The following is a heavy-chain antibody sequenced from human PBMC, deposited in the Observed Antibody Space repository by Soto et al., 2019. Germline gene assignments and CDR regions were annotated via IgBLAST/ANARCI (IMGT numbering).Heavy chain of an antibody. CDR1: GFNFSDFY. CDR2: ISATGETI. V-gene: IGHV3-11*01. CDR3: ASQLQGSRRKYYFHC. J-gene: IGHJ4*02. Sequence: PGGSLRLSCAASGFNFSDFYISWIRQAPGKGLEWVSFISATGETIYYAESVKGRFTISRDNAQNSLDLQMNSLRDDDTAIYYCASQLQGSRRKYYFHCWGQGTLVTVSS. D-gene: IGHD1-26*01.